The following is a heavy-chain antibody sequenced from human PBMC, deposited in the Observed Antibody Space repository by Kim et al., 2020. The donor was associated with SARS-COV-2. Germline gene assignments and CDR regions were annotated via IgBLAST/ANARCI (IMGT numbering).Heavy chain of an antibody. V-gene: IGHV3-74*01. Sequence: GGSLRLSCAASGFTFSDYWMNWVRQAPGKGLELVSRINTDGSITYYADSVKGRFTISRDNTKNTLYLQLNSLRAEDTAVYYCARGGSSGLDCWGRGTLVT. J-gene: IGHJ4*02. D-gene: IGHD3-10*01. CDR1: GFTFSDYW. CDR3: ARGGSSGLDC. CDR2: INTDGSIT.